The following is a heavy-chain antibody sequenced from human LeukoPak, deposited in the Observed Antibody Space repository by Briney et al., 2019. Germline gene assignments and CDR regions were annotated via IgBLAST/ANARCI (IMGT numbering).Heavy chain of an antibody. CDR3: ARVVYGSGSYYLDY. CDR1: RDTFTSYD. J-gene: IGHJ4*02. D-gene: IGHD3-10*01. Sequence: GASVKVSCKASRDTFTSYDINWVRQATGQGLEWMGWMNPNSGNTGYAQKFKGRVTLTRNTSISTAYMELSSLRSEDTAVYYCARVVYGSGSYYLDYWGQGTLVTDSS. V-gene: IGHV1-8*01. CDR2: MNPNSGNT.